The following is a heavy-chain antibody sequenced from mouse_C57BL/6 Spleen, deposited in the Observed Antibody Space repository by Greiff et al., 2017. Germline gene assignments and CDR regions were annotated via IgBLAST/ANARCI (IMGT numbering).Heavy chain of an antibody. J-gene: IGHJ2*01. Sequence: QVQLKESGAELVKPGASVKISCKASGYAFSSYWMNWVKQRPGKGLEWIGQIYPGDGDTNYNGKFKGKATLTADKSSSTAYMQLSSLTSEDSAVYFCARGYYGSSYRYFDYWGQGTTLTVSS. CDR2: IYPGDGDT. V-gene: IGHV1-80*01. CDR1: GYAFSSYW. D-gene: IGHD1-1*01. CDR3: ARGYYGSSYRYFDY.